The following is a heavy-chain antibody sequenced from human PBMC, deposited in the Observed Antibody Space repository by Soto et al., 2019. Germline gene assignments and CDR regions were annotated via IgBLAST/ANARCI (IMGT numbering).Heavy chain of an antibody. J-gene: IGHJ4*02. V-gene: IGHV3-23*01. CDR3: ARSRVVASTDTEPFDD. CDR2: ISSSGDSR. D-gene: IGHD6-13*01. CDR1: GFNFNTFA. Sequence: GGSLRLSCAASGFNFNTFAMSWIRQAPGKGLEWVSHISSSGDSRDYADSVRGRFTISRDNSKNVLFLQMSSLRADDTAIYYCARSRVVASTDTEPFDDWGQGALVTVSS.